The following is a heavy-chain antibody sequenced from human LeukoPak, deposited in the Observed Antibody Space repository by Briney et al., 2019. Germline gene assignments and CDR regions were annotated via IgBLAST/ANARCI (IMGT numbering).Heavy chain of an antibody. J-gene: IGHJ5*02. CDR3: ARGIVVEPTANWFDP. CDR2: INGGDDNT. Sequence: ASVKVSCKASGYTFTTYSIHWVRQAPGQRLEWMGRINGGDDNTRYSQKFQGRVTITRDTSASTAYTELSSLRSEDTAVYYCARGIVVEPTANWFDPWGQGILVTVSS. D-gene: IGHD2-2*01. V-gene: IGHV1-3*01. CDR1: GYTFTTYS.